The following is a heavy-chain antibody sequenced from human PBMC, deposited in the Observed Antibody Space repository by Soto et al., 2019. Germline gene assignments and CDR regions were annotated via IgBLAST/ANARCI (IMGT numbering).Heavy chain of an antibody. CDR3: ASHYDMWSGYLSPVDY. D-gene: IGHD3-3*01. CDR2: IDTSGTKI. J-gene: IGHJ4*02. V-gene: IGHV3-11*01. Sequence: QVQLVESGGDLVKPGGSLRLSCAASGYTFSDYYMSWIRQAPGKGLEWISYIDTSGTKIYYADSVKGLFTITRDNAKNSLYLETNSLRDEDTAVYYCASHYDMWSGYLSPVDYWGQGTLVTASS. CDR1: GYTFSDYY.